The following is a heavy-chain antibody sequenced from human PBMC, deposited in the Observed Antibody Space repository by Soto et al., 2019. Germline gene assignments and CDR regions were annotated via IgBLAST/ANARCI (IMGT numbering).Heavy chain of an antibody. CDR1: GGTFSSYA. J-gene: IGHJ4*02. Sequence: QVQLVQSGAEVKKPGSSVKVSCKASGGTFSSYAISWVRQAPGQGLEWMGGIIPIFGTANYAQKFQGRVTITADESTSTAYMELSSLRSEDTALYYCARDDPHYDILTGYYISWGQGTLVTVSS. CDR2: IIPIFGTA. CDR3: ARDDPHYDILTGYYIS. V-gene: IGHV1-69*01. D-gene: IGHD3-9*01.